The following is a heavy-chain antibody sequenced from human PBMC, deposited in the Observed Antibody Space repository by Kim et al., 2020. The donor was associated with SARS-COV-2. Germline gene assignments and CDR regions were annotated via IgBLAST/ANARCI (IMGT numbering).Heavy chain of an antibody. Sequence: SPPFQGQVTISADKSISTAYLQWSSLKASDTAMYYCARGMVRGVPDAFDIWGQGTMVTVSS. CDR3: ARGMVRGVPDAFDI. D-gene: IGHD3-10*01. J-gene: IGHJ3*02. V-gene: IGHV5-51*01.